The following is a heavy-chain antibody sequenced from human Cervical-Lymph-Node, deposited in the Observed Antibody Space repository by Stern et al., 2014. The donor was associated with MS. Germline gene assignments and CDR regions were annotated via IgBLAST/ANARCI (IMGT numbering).Heavy chain of an antibody. CDR2: IYWDDDK. Sequence: QITLKESGPTLVKPTQTLTLTCTFSGFPLSTTGEAVGWIRQPPGKALEWLALIYWDDDKRYRPSLKNRLTITRDTSKNQVVITMTNMDPADTGTYYCAHRRPLPLGYDYWGQGILVTVSS. CDR1: GFPLSTTGEA. J-gene: IGHJ4*02. V-gene: IGHV2-5*02. D-gene: IGHD1-26*01. CDR3: AHRRPLPLGYDY.